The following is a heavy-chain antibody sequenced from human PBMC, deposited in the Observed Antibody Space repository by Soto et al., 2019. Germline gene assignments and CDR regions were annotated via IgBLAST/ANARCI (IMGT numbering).Heavy chain of an antibody. J-gene: IGHJ6*02. CDR3: ARWGYCSSTSCYVPYYYYYYGMDV. Sequence: GASVKVSCKASGYTFTSYAMHWVRQAPGQRPEWKRRNNAGNGNTKYSQKFQGRVTITRDTSASTAYMELSSLRSEDTAVYYCARWGYCSSTSCYVPYYYYYYGMDVWGQGTTVTVSS. CDR1: GYTFTSYA. CDR2: NNAGNGNT. V-gene: IGHV1-3*01. D-gene: IGHD2-2*01.